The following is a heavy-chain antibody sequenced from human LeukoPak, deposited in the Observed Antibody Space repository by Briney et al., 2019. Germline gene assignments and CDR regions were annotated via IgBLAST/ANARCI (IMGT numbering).Heavy chain of an antibody. Sequence: GESLRLSCVASGFTFSTFAMSWVRQAPGKGLEWVSIIGNTETYYADYVKGRFTISRDNSKNTIYLHMNNLSAEDTARYYCAIDGQAFHSNWDYFDSWGQGTLVTVSS. V-gene: IGHV3-23*01. CDR3: AIDGQAFHSNWDYFDS. J-gene: IGHJ4*02. CDR2: IGNTET. CDR1: GFTFSTFA. D-gene: IGHD7-27*01.